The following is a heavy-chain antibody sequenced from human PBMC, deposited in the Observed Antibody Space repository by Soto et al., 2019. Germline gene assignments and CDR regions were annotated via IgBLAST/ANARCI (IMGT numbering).Heavy chain of an antibody. CDR1: GLTFSSYA. Sequence: QVHLVASGGGVVQPGKSLRLSCTASGLTFSSYAVHWVRQAPGKGLEWVSVISGGGGNKYFAESVRGRFLISRDNSKNTVYLQMNSLRHEDTAVYFCARRLTSTVSALGYWGQGTLVTVSS. V-gene: IGHV3-30-3*01. CDR3: ARRLTSTVSALGY. CDR2: ISGGGGNK. J-gene: IGHJ4*02. D-gene: IGHD6-19*01.